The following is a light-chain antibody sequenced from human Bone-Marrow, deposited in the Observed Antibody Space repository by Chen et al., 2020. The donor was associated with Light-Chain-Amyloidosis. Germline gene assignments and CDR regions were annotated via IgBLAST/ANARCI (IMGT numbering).Light chain of an antibody. CDR1: DLPTKY. V-gene: IGLV3-25*03. CDR3: QSADSSGTYEVI. Sequence: SYELTPPPSVSVSPGQTARITCSGDDLPTKYAYWYQQKPGQAPVLVIHIDTERPSGISERFSGASSGTTATLTISGGQAEDEADYHCQSADSSGTYEVIFGGGTKLTVL. CDR2: IDT. J-gene: IGLJ2*01.